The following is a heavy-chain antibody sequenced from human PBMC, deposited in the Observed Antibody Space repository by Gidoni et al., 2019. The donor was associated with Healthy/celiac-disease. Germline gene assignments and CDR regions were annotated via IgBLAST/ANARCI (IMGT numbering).Heavy chain of an antibody. CDR2: ISWNSGSI. CDR3: AKSGNYYDSSYWGWFDP. D-gene: IGHD3-22*01. V-gene: IGHV3-9*01. CDR1: GFTFDDYA. J-gene: IGHJ5*02. Sequence: EVQLVESGGGLVQPGRSLRLSCAASGFTFDDYAMHWVRQAPGKGLEWVSGISWNSGSIGYADSVKGRFTISRDNAKNSLYLQMNSLRAEDTALYYCAKSGNYYDSSYWGWFDPWGQGTLVTVSS.